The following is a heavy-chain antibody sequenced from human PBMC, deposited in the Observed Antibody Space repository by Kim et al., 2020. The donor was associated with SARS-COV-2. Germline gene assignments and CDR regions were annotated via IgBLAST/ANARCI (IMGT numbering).Heavy chain of an antibody. CDR2: IYYSGST. J-gene: IGHJ6*02. Sequence: SETLSLTCTVSGGSISSSSYYWGWIRQPPGKGLEWIGSIYYSGSTYYNPSLKSRVTISVDTSKNQFSLKLSSVTAAATAVYYCARLSKNYDFWSGMDYYYYGMDVWGQGTTVTVSS. CDR1: GGSISSSSYY. D-gene: IGHD3-3*01. CDR3: ARLSKNYDFWSGMDYYYYGMDV. V-gene: IGHV4-39*01.